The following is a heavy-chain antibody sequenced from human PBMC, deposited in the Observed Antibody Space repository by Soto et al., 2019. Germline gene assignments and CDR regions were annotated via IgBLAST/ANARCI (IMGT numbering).Heavy chain of an antibody. CDR1: GFTFSSYG. CDR3: ARASPALGMDAFDI. Sequence: QVQLVESGGGVVQPGRSLRLSCAASGFTFSSYGMHWVRQAPGKGLEWVAVIWYDGSNKYYADSVKGRFTISRDNSKNTPYLQMNSLRAEDTAVYYCARASPALGMDAFDIWGQGTMVTVSS. J-gene: IGHJ3*02. CDR2: IWYDGSNK. V-gene: IGHV3-33*01.